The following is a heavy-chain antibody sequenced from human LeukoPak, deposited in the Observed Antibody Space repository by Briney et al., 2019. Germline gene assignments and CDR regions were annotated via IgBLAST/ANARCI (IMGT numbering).Heavy chain of an antibody. CDR2: MKPNSGNT. CDR3: ARDSGYCYDFWSGYYIKCDGMDV. Sequence: ASVKVSCKASGYTFTSYDINWVRQATGQGLEWMGWMKPNSGNTGYAQKFQGRVTMTRNTSISTAYMELRSLRSDDTAVYYCARDSGYCYDFWSGYYIKCDGMDVWGQGTTVTVSS. CDR1: GYTFTSYD. D-gene: IGHD3-3*01. V-gene: IGHV1-8*01. J-gene: IGHJ6*02.